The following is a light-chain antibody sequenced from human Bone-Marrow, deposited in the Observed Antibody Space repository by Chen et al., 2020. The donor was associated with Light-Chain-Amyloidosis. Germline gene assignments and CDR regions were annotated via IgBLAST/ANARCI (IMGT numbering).Light chain of an antibody. J-gene: IGKJ4*01. CDR1: QTISSNY. CDR2: GSS. CDR3: RQYGTSPLT. V-gene: IGKV3-20*01. Sequence: EIVLTQSPGTLSLSPGEGANLSCRASQTISSNYLTWYQQKFGQAPRLLIYGSSSRATGIPDRFTGSGSGTDFTLTINRLEPEDFAMYYCRQYGTSPLTFDGGTKVEIK.